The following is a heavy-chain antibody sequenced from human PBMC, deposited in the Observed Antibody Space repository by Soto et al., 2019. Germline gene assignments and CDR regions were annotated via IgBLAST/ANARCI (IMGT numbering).Heavy chain of an antibody. V-gene: IGHV4-4*02. CDR2: IYHSGST. J-gene: IGHJ4*02. D-gene: IGHD1-20*01. Sequence: QVQLQESGPGLVKPWGTLSLTCAVSGGSISSSNWWSWVRQPPGKGLEWIGEIYHSGSTNYNPSLKSRVTISVDKSKNQFSLKLSSVTAADTAVYYCARVQTHNWNDRAGPFGYWGQGTLVTVSS. CDR3: ARVQTHNWNDRAGPFGY. CDR1: GGSISSSNW.